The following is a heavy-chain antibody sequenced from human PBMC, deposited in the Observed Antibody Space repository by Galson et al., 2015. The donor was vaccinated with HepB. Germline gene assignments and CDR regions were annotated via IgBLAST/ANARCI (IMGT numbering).Heavy chain of an antibody. CDR2: IYYSGST. CDR1: GGSISSYY. D-gene: IGHD5-18*01. J-gene: IGHJ5*02. Sequence: SETLSLTCTVSGGSISSYYWSWIRQPPGKGLEWIGYIYYSGSTNYNPSLKSRVTISVDTSKNQFSLKLSSVTAADTAVYYCARGTQLWLGPWFDPWGQGTLVTVSS. V-gene: IGHV4-59*01. CDR3: ARGTQLWLGPWFDP.